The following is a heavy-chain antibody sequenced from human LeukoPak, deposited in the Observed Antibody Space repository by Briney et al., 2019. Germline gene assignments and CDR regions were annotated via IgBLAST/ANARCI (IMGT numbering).Heavy chain of an antibody. J-gene: IGHJ2*01. D-gene: IGHD6-13*01. CDR3: ASGELIAAAGTPDL. CDR2: IYYSGST. Sequence: SETLSLTCAVYGGSFSSYYWSWIRQPPGKGLEWIGYIYYSGSTNYNPSLKSRVTISVDTSKNQFSLKLSSVTAADTAVYYCASGELIAAAGTPDLWGRGTLVTVSS. CDR1: GGSFSSYY. V-gene: IGHV4-59*01.